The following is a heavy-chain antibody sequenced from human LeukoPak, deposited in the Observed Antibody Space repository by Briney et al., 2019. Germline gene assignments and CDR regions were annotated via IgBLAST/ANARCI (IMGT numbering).Heavy chain of an antibody. CDR3: ARPSQGYCAGGNCYSMAFDI. V-gene: IGHV5-51*01. D-gene: IGHD2-15*01. J-gene: IGHJ3*02. CDR1: GYSFTSYW. Sequence: GESLKISCKASGYSFTSYWIGWVRQMPGKGLEWMGIIYPGDSDTKYSPSFQGQVTISAVKSISTAYLQWSSLKASDSAMFYCARPSQGYCAGGNCYSMAFDIWGQGTMVTVSS. CDR2: IYPGDSDT.